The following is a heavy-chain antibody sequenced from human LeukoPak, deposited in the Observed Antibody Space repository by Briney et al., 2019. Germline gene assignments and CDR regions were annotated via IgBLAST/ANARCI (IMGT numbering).Heavy chain of an antibody. CDR1: GYTFTMYY. CDR2: IDPSGGST. CDR3: ARAHLVAAAGYNWFDP. J-gene: IGHJ5*02. V-gene: IGHV1-46*01. Sequence: GASVKVSCKASGYTFTMYYMHWVRQAPGQGLELMGIIDPSGGSTSYAQKFQGRVTMTRDTSTSTVYMDLSSLRSEDTAVYYCARAHLVAAAGYNWFDPWGQGTLVTVSS. D-gene: IGHD6-13*01.